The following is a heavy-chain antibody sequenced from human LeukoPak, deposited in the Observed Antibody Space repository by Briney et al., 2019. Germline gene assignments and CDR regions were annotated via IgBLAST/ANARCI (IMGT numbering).Heavy chain of an antibody. V-gene: IGHV3-21*01. J-gene: IGHJ4*02. Sequence: GGSLRLSCAASGFTFSSYSMNWVRQAPGKGLEWVSSISSSSSYIYYADSVKGRFTISRDNAKNSLYLQMNSLRAEDTAVYYCVREFQAPYYFDYWGQGTLVTVSS. CDR3: VREFQAPYYFDY. CDR2: ISSSSSYI. CDR1: GFTFSSYS.